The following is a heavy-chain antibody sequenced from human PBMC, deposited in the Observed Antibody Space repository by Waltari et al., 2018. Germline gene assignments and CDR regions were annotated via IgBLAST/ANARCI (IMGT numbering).Heavy chain of an antibody. CDR2: LFPGDSAT. CDR1: GYSSKDYW. J-gene: IGHJ6*02. CDR3: ARYGLGGCSDRCYLSFYYYGMDV. Sequence: EVQLVQSGAEVRKPGESLTISCQASGYSSKDYWNAWLRHIPGTGMEWMAILFPGDSATTYSPSFRGQVTISADKSISTAYLLWSSLKASDTAIYYCARYGLGGCSDRCYLSFYYYGMDVWGQGTTVTVSS. D-gene: IGHD2-2*01. V-gene: IGHV5-51*03.